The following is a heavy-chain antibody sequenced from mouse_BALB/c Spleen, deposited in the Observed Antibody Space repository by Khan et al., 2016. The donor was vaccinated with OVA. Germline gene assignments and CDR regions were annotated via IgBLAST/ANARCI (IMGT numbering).Heavy chain of an antibody. CDR1: GYTFTSYY. V-gene: IGHV1S81*02. J-gene: IGHJ3*01. D-gene: IGHD3-2*01. CDR2: INPSNGGT. CDR3: TRRGTSLATLWFAY. Sequence: QVQLQQSGAELVKPGDSVKLSCKASGYTFTSYYMYWLKQRPGQGLEWIGEINPSNGGTNFNEKFKSKATLTVDKYSRTAYMQLSSLPSEDSAVYYCTRRGTSLATLWFAYWGQGTLVTVSA.